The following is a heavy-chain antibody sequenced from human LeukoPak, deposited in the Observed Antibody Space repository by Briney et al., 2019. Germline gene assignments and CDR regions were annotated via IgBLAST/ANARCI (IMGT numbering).Heavy chain of an antibody. CDR3: AKPRVRFLEWLLYRGVDAFDI. CDR2: ISGSGGST. V-gene: IGHV3-23*01. CDR1: GFTFSSYA. Sequence: PGGSLRLSCAASGFTFSSYAMSWVRQAPGKGLEWVSAISGSGGSTYYADSVKGRFTISRDNSKNTLYLQMNSLSAEHTAVYYCAKPRVRFLEWLLYRGVDAFDIWGQGTMVTVSS. D-gene: IGHD3-3*01. J-gene: IGHJ3*02.